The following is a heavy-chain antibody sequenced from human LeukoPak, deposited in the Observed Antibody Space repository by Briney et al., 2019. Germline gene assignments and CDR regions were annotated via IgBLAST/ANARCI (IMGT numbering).Heavy chain of an antibody. Sequence: GGSLRLSCAASGFTFSSYGMHWVRQAPGKGLEWVAVISYDGSNKYYADSVKGRFTISRDNSKNTLYLQMNSLRAEDTAVYYCAKEGCSGSYQYNYFDYWGQGTLVTVSS. J-gene: IGHJ4*02. CDR2: ISYDGSNK. V-gene: IGHV3-30*18. CDR1: GFTFSSYG. CDR3: AKEGCSGSYQYNYFDY. D-gene: IGHD1-26*01.